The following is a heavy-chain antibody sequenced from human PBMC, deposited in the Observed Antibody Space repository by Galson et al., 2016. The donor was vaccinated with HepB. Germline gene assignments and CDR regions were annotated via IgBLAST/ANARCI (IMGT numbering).Heavy chain of an antibody. CDR3: VQGSTAPAV. CDR1: GLTLGSYG. V-gene: IGHV3-23*01. J-gene: IGHJ6*04. Sequence: SLRLSCAGFGLTLGSYGMHWVRQAPGKGLEVVSSISRSGDSTDYADSVKGRFTISRDNSKNTLSLQMNSLTADDTAIYYCVQGSTAPAVWGKGTTVTVSS. CDR2: ISRSGDST. D-gene: IGHD2-2*01.